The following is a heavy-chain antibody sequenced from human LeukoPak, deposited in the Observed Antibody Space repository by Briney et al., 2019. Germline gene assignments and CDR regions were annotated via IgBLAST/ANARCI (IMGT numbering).Heavy chain of an antibody. V-gene: IGHV3-23*01. CDR2: ISRSGDRT. Sequence: GGSLRLPCAASGFTFTSYAMTWVRQASGKGLEWVSGISRSGDRTDYADSVKGRFTISRDNPKNMVYLQMNSLRVEDTALYFCATRSYSAGRDFWGQGTLVTVSS. CDR1: GFTFTSYA. D-gene: IGHD6-13*01. J-gene: IGHJ4*02. CDR3: ATRSYSAGRDF.